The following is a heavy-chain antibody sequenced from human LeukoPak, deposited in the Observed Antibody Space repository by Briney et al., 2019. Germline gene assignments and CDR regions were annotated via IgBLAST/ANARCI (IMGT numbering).Heavy chain of an antibody. D-gene: IGHD4-17*01. V-gene: IGHV4-59*01. J-gene: IGHJ4*02. CDR2: IYYSGST. Sequence: SETLSLTCTVSGASISSCYWNWIRQPPGKGLEWIGYIYYSGSTNYNPSLGSRVAISLDTSKNQFSLKLRFVTAGDTAVYYCARVPALALTTGEAFDSWGQGTLVTVSS. CDR1: GASISSCY. CDR3: ARVPALALTTGEAFDS.